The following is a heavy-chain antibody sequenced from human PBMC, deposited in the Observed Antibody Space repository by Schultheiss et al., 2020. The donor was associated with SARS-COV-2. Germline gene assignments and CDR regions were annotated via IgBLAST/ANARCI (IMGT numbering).Heavy chain of an antibody. CDR1: GGAISSYY. CDR2: IYYSGST. V-gene: IGHV4-59*01. CDR3: ARDRSGYPPRYGMDV. Sequence: GSLRLSCTVSGGAISSYYLSWIRQPPGKGLEWIGYIYYSGSTNYNPSLKSRVTISVDTSKNQFSLKLSFVTAADTAVYYCARDRSGYPPRYGMDVWGQGTTVTVSS. D-gene: IGHD3-22*01. J-gene: IGHJ6*02.